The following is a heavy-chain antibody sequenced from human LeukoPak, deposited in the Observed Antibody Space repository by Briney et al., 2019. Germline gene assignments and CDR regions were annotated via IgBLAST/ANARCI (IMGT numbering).Heavy chain of an antibody. V-gene: IGHV3-23*01. CDR3: VKGRISEDGLDF. CDR1: GFPFTNFA. D-gene: IGHD6-13*01. J-gene: IGHJ4*02. CDR2: ISGNGGST. Sequence: PGGSLRLSCAASGFPFTNFAMTWVRQAPGKGLEWVSTISGNGGSTYYADSVKGRFTISRDNSKNMLYLQMNSLRAEDTAVYYCVKGRISEDGLDFWGQGTLVTVSS.